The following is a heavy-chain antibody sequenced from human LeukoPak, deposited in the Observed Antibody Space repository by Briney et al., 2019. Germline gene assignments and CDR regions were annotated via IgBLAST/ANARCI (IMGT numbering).Heavy chain of an antibody. CDR3: ARERGSWAFDI. Sequence: GGSLRLSCAASGFTVSSNYMSWVRQAPGKGLEWVSVIYSGDTTYHADSVKGRFTISRDNSKNTLYLQMNNLRAEDTAVYYCARERGSWAFDIWGQGTMVTVSS. CDR1: GFTVSSNY. CDR2: IYSGDTT. D-gene: IGHD1-26*01. V-gene: IGHV3-66*02. J-gene: IGHJ3*02.